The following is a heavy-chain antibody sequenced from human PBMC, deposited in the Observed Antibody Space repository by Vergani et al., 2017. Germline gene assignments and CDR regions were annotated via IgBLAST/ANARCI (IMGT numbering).Heavy chain of an antibody. CDR1: GGSISSSSYY. Sequence: QLQLQESGPGLVKPSETLSLTCTVSGGSISSSSYYWGWIRQPPGKGLEWIGSIYYSGSTYYNPSLKSRVTISVDTSKNQFSLKLSSVTAADTAVYYCARHLDYYGSGSYYCGIDYWGQGTLVTVSS. D-gene: IGHD3-10*01. CDR2: IYYSGST. J-gene: IGHJ4*02. V-gene: IGHV4-39*01. CDR3: ARHLDYYGSGSYYCGIDY.